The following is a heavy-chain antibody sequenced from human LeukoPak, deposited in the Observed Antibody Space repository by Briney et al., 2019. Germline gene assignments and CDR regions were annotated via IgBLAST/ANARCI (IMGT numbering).Heavy chain of an antibody. CDR2: IYHSGST. D-gene: IGHD1-26*01. CDR3: ARDDSGRYFHAFDI. Sequence: SETLSLTCTVSYYSISSGYYWGWIRQPPGKGLEWIGSIYHSGSTYYNPSLKSRVTISVDTFKNQFSLKLSSVTAADTAVYYCARDDSGRYFHAFDIGGEGTMVTVSS. J-gene: IGHJ3*02. CDR1: YYSISSGYY. V-gene: IGHV4-38-2*02.